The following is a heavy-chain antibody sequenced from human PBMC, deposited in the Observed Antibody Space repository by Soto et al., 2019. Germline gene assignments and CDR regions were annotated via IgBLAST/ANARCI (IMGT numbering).Heavy chain of an antibody. D-gene: IGHD6-6*01. CDR2: TGTAGDT. CDR1: GFTFSSHA. J-gene: IGHJ2*01. CDR3: ARDQLSADGSWVFDL. Sequence: EVQLVESGGGLVQPGGSLRLSCVASGFTFSSHAMHWVRQVPGKGLEWVSGTGTAGDTYYPGSVKGRFIVSKEDAKNSLFLQMNNMRAEDTAVYYCARDQLSADGSWVFDLWGRGTLVTVSS. V-gene: IGHV3-13*01.